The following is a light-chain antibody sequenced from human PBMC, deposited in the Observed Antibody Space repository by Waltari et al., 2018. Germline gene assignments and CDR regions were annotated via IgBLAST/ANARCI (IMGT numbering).Light chain of an antibody. Sequence: QSVLTQPPSVSAAPGQKVTISCSGSSSNLGNNYVPWYQQLPGTAPKLLINDKNKRPSGIPDRFSGAKSGTSATLGITGLQTGDEADYYCGAWDSSLSVYVFGTGTKVTV. J-gene: IGLJ1*01. CDR2: DKN. V-gene: IGLV1-51*01. CDR1: SSNLGNNY. CDR3: GAWDSSLSVYV.